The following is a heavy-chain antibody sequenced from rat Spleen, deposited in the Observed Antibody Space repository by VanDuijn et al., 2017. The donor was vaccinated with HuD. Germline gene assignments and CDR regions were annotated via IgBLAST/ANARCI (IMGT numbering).Heavy chain of an antibody. CDR3: ARCNNYDYFDY. CDR2: IKTDGYST. D-gene: IGHD1-10*01. CDR1: GFTFSSYW. V-gene: IGHV5-58*01. Sequence: EVRLVATGGGLVQPGRSLKLSCVASGFTFSSYWMYWIRQAPGKGLEWVSSIKTDGYSTHYADSVEGRFTISRDNAKSTLYLQMDSLRSEDTATYYCARCNNYDYFDYWGQGVMVTVSS. J-gene: IGHJ2*01.